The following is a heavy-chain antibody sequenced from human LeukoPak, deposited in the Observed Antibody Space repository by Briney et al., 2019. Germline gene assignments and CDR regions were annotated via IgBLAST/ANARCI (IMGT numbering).Heavy chain of an antibody. D-gene: IGHD6-13*01. Sequence: GRSLRLSCAASGFIFSSYGMHWVRQAPGKGLEWVAVMSYGGSNKYYADSVKGRFTISRDNSKNTVYLQMNSLRAEDTAVYYCAKDQKQQLTYGMDVWGQGTTVTVSS. J-gene: IGHJ6*02. CDR3: AKDQKQQLTYGMDV. CDR2: MSYGGSNK. CDR1: GFIFSSYG. V-gene: IGHV3-30*18.